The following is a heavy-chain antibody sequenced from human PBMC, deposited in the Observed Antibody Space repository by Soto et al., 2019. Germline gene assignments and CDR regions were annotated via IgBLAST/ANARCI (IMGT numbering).Heavy chain of an antibody. V-gene: IGHV1-8*01. CDR1: GYSFTSHD. J-gene: IGHJ4*02. Sequence: ASVKVSCKTSGYSFTSHDISWVRQATGQGLEWMGWMNPNSADTGYAQKFQGRVTMTRSTSISTAYMELSSLRSEDTAVYYCARVRVYCSGGSCYRGTYYFDYWGQGTLVTVSS. CDR2: MNPNSADT. D-gene: IGHD2-15*01. CDR3: ARVRVYCSGGSCYRGTYYFDY.